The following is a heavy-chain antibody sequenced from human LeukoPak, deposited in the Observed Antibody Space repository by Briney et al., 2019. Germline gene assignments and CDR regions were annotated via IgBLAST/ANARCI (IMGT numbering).Heavy chain of an antibody. CDR2: IYTSGSI. CDR3: ARALGYCSGGSCYQPDY. CDR1: GGSISRGSHY. Sequence: TSETLSLTCTVSGGSISRGSHYCNWVRQSAGRGLEWIGRIYTSGSINYNPSLGSRVTISIDTSTHQFSLKLTSVTAADTAVYYCARALGYCSGGSCYQPDYWGQGILVTVSS. V-gene: IGHV4-61*02. D-gene: IGHD2-15*01. J-gene: IGHJ4*02.